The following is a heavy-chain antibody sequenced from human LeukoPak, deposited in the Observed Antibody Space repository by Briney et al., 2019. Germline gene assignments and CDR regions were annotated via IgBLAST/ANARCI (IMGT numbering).Heavy chain of an antibody. D-gene: IGHD6-25*01. V-gene: IGHV1-2*02. CDR1: GYTFTGYY. J-gene: IGHJ4*02. Sequence: ASVKVSCKASGYTFTGYYMHWVRQAPGQGLEWMGWINPNSGGTNYAQKFQGRVTMTRDTSISTAHMELSRLRSDDTAVYYCARVDQQRYYFDYWGQGTLVTVSS. CDR3: ARVDQQRYYFDY. CDR2: INPNSGGT.